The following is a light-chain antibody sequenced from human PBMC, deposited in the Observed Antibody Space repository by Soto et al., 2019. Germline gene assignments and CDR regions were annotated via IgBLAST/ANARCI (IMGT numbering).Light chain of an antibody. CDR2: DTS. CDR1: QSVSSY. Sequence: EIVLTQFPATLSSSPGERATLSCRASQSVSSYLAWYQQKPGQAPRLLIYDTSNRATGIPARFSGSRSGTDFTLTISSLEPADFAIYYCHQRSNWPLTFGQGTRLEIK. J-gene: IGKJ5*01. CDR3: HQRSNWPLT. V-gene: IGKV3-11*01.